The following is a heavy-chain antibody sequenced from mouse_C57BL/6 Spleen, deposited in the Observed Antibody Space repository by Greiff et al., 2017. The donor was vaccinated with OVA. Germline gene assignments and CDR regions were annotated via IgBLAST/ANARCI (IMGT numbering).Heavy chain of an antibody. CDR2: IHPNSGST. Sequence: QVQLQQPGAELVKPGASVKLSCKASGYTFTSYWMHWVKQRPGQGLEWIGMIHPNSGSTNYNEKFKSKATLTVDKSSSTAYMQLSSLTSEDSAVYYCARGDYGEGPMDYWGQGTSVTVSS. CDR3: ARGDYGEGPMDY. D-gene: IGHD1-2*01. CDR1: GYTFTSYW. V-gene: IGHV1-64*01. J-gene: IGHJ4*01.